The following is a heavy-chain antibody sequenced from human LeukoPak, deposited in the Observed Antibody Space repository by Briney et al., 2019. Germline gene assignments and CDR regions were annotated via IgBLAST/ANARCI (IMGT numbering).Heavy chain of an antibody. J-gene: IGHJ2*01. CDR2: IIPILGIA. V-gene: IGHV1-69*10. D-gene: IGHD3-22*01. CDR1: VGTFSSYA. Sequence: SVKVSCKASVGTFSSYAISWVRQAPGQGLEWMGGIIPILGIANYAQKFQGRVTITADKSTSTAYMELSSLRSEDTAVYYCARVSDSSGYYPPYWYFDLWGRGTLVTVSS. CDR3: ARVSDSSGYYPPYWYFDL.